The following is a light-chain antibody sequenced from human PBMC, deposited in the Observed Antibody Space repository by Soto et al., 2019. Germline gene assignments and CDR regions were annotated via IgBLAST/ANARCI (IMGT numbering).Light chain of an antibody. J-gene: IGKJ1*01. CDR2: GAS. CDR3: QQHHNWPPV. CDR1: QSVGSN. V-gene: IGKV3-15*01. Sequence: EIVLTQSPATLSVSPGERATFSCRASQSVGSNLAWYQQKPGQAPRLLIYGASTRATGIPARFSGSGSGTEFTLTISSLQSEDFAVYYCQQHHNWPPVFGQGTKVDIK.